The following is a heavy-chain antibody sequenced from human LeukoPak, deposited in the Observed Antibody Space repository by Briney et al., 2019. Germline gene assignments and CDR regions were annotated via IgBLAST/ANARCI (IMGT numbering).Heavy chain of an antibody. CDR2: IYYSGST. Sequence: SETLSLTCTVSGGSISSYYWTWIRQPPGKGLEWIGYIYYSGSTNYNPSLKSRVTISVDTSKNQFSLKLSSVTAADKAVYDCARYDSSGYYNYFAFWGQGTLVTVSS. J-gene: IGHJ4*02. D-gene: IGHD3-22*01. CDR3: ARYDSSGYYNYFAF. CDR1: GGSISSYY. V-gene: IGHV4-59*01.